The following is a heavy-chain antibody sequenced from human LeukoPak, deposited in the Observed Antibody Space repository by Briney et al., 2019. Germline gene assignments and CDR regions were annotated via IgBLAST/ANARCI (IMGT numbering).Heavy chain of an antibody. J-gene: IGHJ3*01. CDR3: AEEILRFDL. V-gene: IGHV7-4-1*02. CDR2: INTHSGNP. CDR1: GYSFTNYA. Sequence: VASVTVSFKASGYSFTNYAMNWVRQAPGQGLEWMGWINTHSGNPTYAQGFTGRFVFSLDASVSTAYLQISSLKAEDTAIYYCAEEILRFDLWGQGTMVTVSS.